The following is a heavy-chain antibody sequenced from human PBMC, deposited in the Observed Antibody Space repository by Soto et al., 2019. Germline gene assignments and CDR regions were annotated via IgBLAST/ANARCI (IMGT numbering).Heavy chain of an antibody. V-gene: IGHV3-30*18. CDR3: AKDRRAGYFDN. Sequence: QVQLVESGGGVVQPGRSLRLSCAASGFTFSSYGMYWVRQAPGKGLECVAYISHDGGNRYSADSVKGRFTIFRDNSKNTLYLQMNSLGSEDGAVYYCAKDRRAGYFDNWGQGTLVTVSS. CDR2: ISHDGGNR. CDR1: GFTFSSYG. J-gene: IGHJ4*02. D-gene: IGHD6-13*01.